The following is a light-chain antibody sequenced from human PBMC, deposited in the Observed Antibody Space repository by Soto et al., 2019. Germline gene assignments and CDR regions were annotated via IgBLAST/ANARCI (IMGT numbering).Light chain of an antibody. CDR1: QRISHW. J-gene: IGKJ2*03. Sequence: DIQMTQSPSTLSTSVGDRVTITCRASQRISHWLAWYQQKPGKAPKLLIYKASTLESGVPSRFSGSGSGTEFTLTISSLQPDDFATYYCQQYKSYASSFGQGTKLEI. CDR2: KAS. V-gene: IGKV1-5*03. CDR3: QQYKSYASS.